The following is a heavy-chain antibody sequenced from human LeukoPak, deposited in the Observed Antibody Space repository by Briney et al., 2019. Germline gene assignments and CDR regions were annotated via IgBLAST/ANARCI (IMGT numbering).Heavy chain of an antibody. V-gene: IGHV3-7*01. CDR2: IKQDGSEK. J-gene: IGHJ1*01. CDR3: ATYSSSNGREFQY. Sequence: PGGSLRLSCAASGFTFSSYWMSWVRQAPGKGLEWVANIKQDGSEKYYVDSLKGRFIISRDNAKNSLYLQMNSLRAEDTAVYYCATYSSSNGREFQYWGQGTLVTVSS. D-gene: IGHD2-2*01. CDR1: GFTFSSYW.